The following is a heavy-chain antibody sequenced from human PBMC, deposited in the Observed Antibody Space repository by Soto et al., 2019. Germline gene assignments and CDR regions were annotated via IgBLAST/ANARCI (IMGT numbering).Heavy chain of an antibody. V-gene: IGHV4-30-4*08. D-gene: IGHD2-2*01. CDR1: GESIPSSAFY. CDR2: IYYDGNT. Sequence: SETLSLTCSVSGESIPSSAFYWGWVRQLPGKTLEWLGFIYYDGNTYYNPSLKSRLRISSDTSNNQVSLTLSSATATDTATYYCARSRMGHASPTDFWGHGILVTVSS. CDR3: ARSRMGHASPTDF. J-gene: IGHJ4*01.